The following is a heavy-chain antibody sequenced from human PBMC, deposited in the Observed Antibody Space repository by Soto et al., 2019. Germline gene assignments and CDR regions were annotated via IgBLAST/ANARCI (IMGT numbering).Heavy chain of an antibody. J-gene: IGHJ4*02. Sequence: PSETLSLTCSVSGGSIRSSTYFWAWIRQPPGKGLEWIGKIYHSGSTNYNPSLKSRVTISVDKSKNQFSLKLSSVTAADTAVYSCARTPWDGYTGYYFDYWGQGTLVTVSS. CDR1: GGSIRSSTYF. V-gene: IGHV4-39*07. CDR2: IYHSGST. D-gene: IGHD5-18*01. CDR3: ARTPWDGYTGYYFDY.